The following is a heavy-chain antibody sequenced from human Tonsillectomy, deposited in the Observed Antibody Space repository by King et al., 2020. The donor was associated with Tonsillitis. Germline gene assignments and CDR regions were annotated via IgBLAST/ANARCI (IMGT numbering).Heavy chain of an antibody. J-gene: IGHJ3*01. CDR2: VSYGGNT. V-gene: IGHV4-39*01. Sequence: LQLQESGPGLVKPSETLSLTCTVSGGSISSSTYYWGWIRQPPGKGLEWIASVSYGGNTYNSPSLKSRATISVDTPSNQFSLKLTSVTAADTAVYYCARQRGSSSGWYLPDACDVWGQGTLVTVSS. CDR1: GGSISSSTYY. CDR3: ARQRGSSSGWYLPDACDV. D-gene: IGHD6-19*01.